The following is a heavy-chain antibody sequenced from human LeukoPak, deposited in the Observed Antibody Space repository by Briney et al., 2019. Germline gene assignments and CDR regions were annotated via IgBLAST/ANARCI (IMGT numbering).Heavy chain of an antibody. CDR2: INWNGGST. D-gene: IGHD3-22*01. CDR3: ARNLGGYDSSGYLGY. Sequence: GGSLRLSCAASGFTFSSYSMNWVRQAPGKGLEWVSGINWNGGSTGYADSVKGRFTISRDNAKNSLYLQMNSLRAEDTALYYCARNLGGYDSSGYLGYWGQGTLVTVSS. V-gene: IGHV3-20*04. J-gene: IGHJ4*02. CDR1: GFTFSSYS.